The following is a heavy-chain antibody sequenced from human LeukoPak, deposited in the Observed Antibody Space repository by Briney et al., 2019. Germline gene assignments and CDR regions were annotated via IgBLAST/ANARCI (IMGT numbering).Heavy chain of an antibody. CDR3: ARGCSTTSCSNWFDS. CDR1: GGSINDYY. V-gene: IGHV4-59*01. CDR2: IYYSGNT. J-gene: IGHJ5*01. D-gene: IGHD2-2*01. Sequence: SETLSLTCTVSGGSINDYYWSWIRQPPGKELEWIGYIYYSGNTNYNPSFKSRVTISVDTSKNKFFLKLSSVTAADTAVYHCARGCSTTSCSNWFDSWGQGALVTVSS.